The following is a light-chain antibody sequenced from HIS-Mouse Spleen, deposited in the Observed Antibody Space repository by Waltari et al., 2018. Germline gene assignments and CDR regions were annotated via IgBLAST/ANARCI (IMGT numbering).Light chain of an antibody. CDR1: SPRSYY. CDR2: GKN. V-gene: IGLV3-19*01. Sequence: SSELTQDPAVSVALGQPVRITCQGDSPRSYYAGWYQQKPGQAPVLVIYGKNNRPSGIPDRFSGSSSGNTASLTITGAQAEDEADYYCNSRDSSGNHVVFGGGTKLTVL. J-gene: IGLJ2*01. CDR3: NSRDSSGNHVV.